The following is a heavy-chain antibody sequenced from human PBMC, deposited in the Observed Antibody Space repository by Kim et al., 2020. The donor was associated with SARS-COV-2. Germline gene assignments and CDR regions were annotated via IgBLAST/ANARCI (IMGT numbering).Heavy chain of an antibody. Sequence: ASVKVSCKASGYTFTSYDINWVRQATGQGLEWMGWMNPNSGNTGYAQKFQGRVTMTRNTSISTAYMELSSLRSEDTAVYYCARGRTYSSSLNDWFDPWGQGTLVTVSS. V-gene: IGHV1-8*01. CDR1: GYTFTSYD. D-gene: IGHD6-13*01. CDR3: ARGRTYSSSLNDWFDP. CDR2: MNPNSGNT. J-gene: IGHJ5*02.